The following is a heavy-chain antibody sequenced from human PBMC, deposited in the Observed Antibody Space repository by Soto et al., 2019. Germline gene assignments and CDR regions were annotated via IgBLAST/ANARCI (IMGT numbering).Heavy chain of an antibody. J-gene: IGHJ6*02. V-gene: IGHV4-34*01. CDR1: GGSFSGYY. Sequence: SETLSLTCAVYGGSFSGYYWSWIRQPPGKGLEWIGEINHSGSTNYNPSLKSRVTISVDTSKNQFSLKPSSVTAADTAVYYCARRRSSSPPPYYYYGMDVWGQGTTVT. CDR3: ARRRSSSPPPYYYYGMDV. D-gene: IGHD6-13*01. CDR2: INHSGST.